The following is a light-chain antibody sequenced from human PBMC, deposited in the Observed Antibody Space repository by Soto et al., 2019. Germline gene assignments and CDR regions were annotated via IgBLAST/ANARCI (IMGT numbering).Light chain of an antibody. J-gene: IGLJ2*01. CDR2: DNN. CDR3: GTWDTSLHVV. Sequence: QSVLTQPPSVSAAPGQKVTISGSASSSDIGNNYVSWYQQLPGTAPKLLIYDNNRRPSGIPDRFSGSKSGTSATLDITGLQTGDEADYYCGTWDTSLHVVFGGGTKLTVL. CDR1: SSDIGNNY. V-gene: IGLV1-51*01.